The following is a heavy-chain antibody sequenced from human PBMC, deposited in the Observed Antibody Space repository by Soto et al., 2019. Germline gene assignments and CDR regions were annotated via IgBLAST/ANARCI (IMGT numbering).Heavy chain of an antibody. D-gene: IGHD5-12*01. Sequence: GGSLRLSCAASEFTFDKYYMTWVRQAPGKGPEWVANIKPDGSEQYYMDSVKGRFTISRDNAKNSLYLQMNSLRAEDTAVYYCARGEGWLPSYWGQGTLVTVSS. J-gene: IGHJ4*02. CDR1: EFTFDKYY. V-gene: IGHV3-7*01. CDR2: IKPDGSEQ. CDR3: ARGEGWLPSY.